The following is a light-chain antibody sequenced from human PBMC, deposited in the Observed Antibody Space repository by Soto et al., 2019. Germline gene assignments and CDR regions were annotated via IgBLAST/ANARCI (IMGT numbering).Light chain of an antibody. Sequence: DIQMTQSPSTLSASVGDGVTITCRASQTISGWLAWYQQRPGKAPKLLISDASSLRSGVPSRFSGSGSGTEFTLTISSLQPDDFGSYYCQQYISYPWTFGHGTTVEV. V-gene: IGKV1-5*01. CDR2: DAS. CDR1: QTISGW. J-gene: IGKJ1*01. CDR3: QQYISYPWT.